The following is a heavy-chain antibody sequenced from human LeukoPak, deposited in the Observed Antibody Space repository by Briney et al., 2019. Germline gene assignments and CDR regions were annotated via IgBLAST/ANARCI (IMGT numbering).Heavy chain of an antibody. D-gene: IGHD2-15*01. V-gene: IGHV3-11*01. CDR3: ARVGGTKDIVVVVEYYFDY. J-gene: IGHJ4*02. CDR2: ISNSGSTI. Sequence: GGSLRLSCAASGFTFSDYYMSWIRQAPGKGLEWVSYISNSGSTIYYADSVKGRFTISRDNAKNSLYLQMNSLRAEDTAVYYCARVGGTKDIVVVVEYYFDYWGQGTLVTVSS. CDR1: GFTFSDYY.